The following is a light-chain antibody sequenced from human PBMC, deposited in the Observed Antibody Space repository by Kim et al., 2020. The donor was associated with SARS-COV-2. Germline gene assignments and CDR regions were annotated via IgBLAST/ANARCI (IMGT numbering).Light chain of an antibody. CDR3: QQYQSYHGN. Sequence: SASVAERVAITCRASQSVGTSVAWLQQKPGKAPKVLIYMASTLKSGVPSRFSGSGSGTEFTLTITSLQPDDSATFYCQQYQSYHGNFGQETKLEI. V-gene: IGKV1-5*03. CDR1: QSVGTS. J-gene: IGKJ2*02. CDR2: MAS.